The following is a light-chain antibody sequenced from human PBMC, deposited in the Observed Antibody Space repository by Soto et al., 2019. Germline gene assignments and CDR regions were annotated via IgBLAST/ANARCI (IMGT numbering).Light chain of an antibody. V-gene: IGLV1-44*01. CDR2: NNN. CDR1: SSNIGSNT. CDR3: AAWDDSLNAVL. Sequence: QSVLTQPPSASGTPGQRVTISCSGSSSNIGSNTVYWYQQLPGTAPKLLIYNNNQRPSGVPDRFSGSKSGTSASLAISGLQSEDETDYYCAAWDDSLNAVLFGGGTKLPVL. J-gene: IGLJ2*01.